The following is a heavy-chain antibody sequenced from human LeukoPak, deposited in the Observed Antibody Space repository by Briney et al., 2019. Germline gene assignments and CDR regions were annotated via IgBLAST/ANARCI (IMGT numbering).Heavy chain of an antibody. CDR2: ISGGGGST. CDR3: AAKPPRITIFGEDY. CDR1: GFTFSSYA. Sequence: PGGSLRLSCAASGFTFSSYAMSWVRQAPGKGLEWVSAISGGGGSTYYADSVKGRFTISRDNSKNTLYLQMNSLRAEDTAVYYCAAKPPRITIFGEDYWGQGTLVTVSS. J-gene: IGHJ4*02. V-gene: IGHV3-23*01. D-gene: IGHD3-3*01.